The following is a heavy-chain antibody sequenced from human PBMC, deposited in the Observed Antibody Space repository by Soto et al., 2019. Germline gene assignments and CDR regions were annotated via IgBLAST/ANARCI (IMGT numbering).Heavy chain of an antibody. CDR2: IYYSGNT. Sequence: SETLSLTCAVSGGAISSSSYFWGWIRQPPGEDLEWIGHIYYSGNTYYNPSLKTRVAISVDTSKNQFSLKLRSVTAADTAVYYCARQRKIATAYFDYWGQGDRVTVSS. D-gene: IGHD6-13*01. J-gene: IGHJ4*02. V-gene: IGHV4-39*01. CDR1: GGAISSSSYF. CDR3: ARQRKIATAYFDY.